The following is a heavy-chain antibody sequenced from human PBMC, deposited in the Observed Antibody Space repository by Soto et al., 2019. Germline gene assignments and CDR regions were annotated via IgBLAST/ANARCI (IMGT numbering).Heavy chain of an antibody. V-gene: IGHV3-23*01. J-gene: IGHJ4*02. CDR2: ISGNGDNT. CDR1: GFTFSSYA. CDR3: ANLFRRAILPSDY. Sequence: EVQLLESGGGLVQPGGSLRLSCAASGFTFSSYAMSWVRQAPGKGLEWVSAISGNGDNTYYADSVKGRFTISRDNSKNTLYLQMNSLRAEDTALYYCANLFRRAILPSDYWGQGTLVTVSS. D-gene: IGHD3-3*01.